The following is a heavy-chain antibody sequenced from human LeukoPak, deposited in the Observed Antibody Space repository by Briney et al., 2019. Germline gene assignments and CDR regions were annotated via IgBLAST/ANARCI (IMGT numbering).Heavy chain of an antibody. Sequence: SETLSLTCTVSGGSISSGNWWSWVRQPPGKGLEWIGEIYHSGSTNYNPSLKSRVTISVDKSKNQFSLKLSSVTAADTAVYYCAREGRDGYNLGYWGQGTLVTVSS. V-gene: IGHV4-4*02. J-gene: IGHJ4*02. CDR3: AREGRDGYNLGY. CDR2: IYHSGST. CDR1: GGSISSGNW. D-gene: IGHD5-24*01.